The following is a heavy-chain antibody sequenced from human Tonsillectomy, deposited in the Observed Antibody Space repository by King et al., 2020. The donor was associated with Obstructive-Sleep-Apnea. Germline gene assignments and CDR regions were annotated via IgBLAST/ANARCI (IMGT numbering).Heavy chain of an antibody. CDR1: GFTFTSSA. Sequence: QLVESGPEVKKPGTSVKVSCKASGFTFTSSAMQWVRQARGQRLEWIGWIVVGSGNTNYARKFQERVTITRDMSTSTAYMGLSSLRSEDTAVYYCAAFGTTKGWIYYYDMDVWGQGTTVTVSS. CDR2: IVVGSGNT. V-gene: IGHV1-58*02. D-gene: IGHD1-1*01. J-gene: IGHJ6*02. CDR3: AAFGTTKGWIYYYDMDV.